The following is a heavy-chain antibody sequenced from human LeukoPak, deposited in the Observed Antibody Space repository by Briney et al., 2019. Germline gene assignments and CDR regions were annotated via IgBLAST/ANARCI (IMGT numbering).Heavy chain of an antibody. Sequence: GGSLRLSCAASGFTFSNYNMIWVRQAPGRGLECVSYISISGSTMHYADSVRGRFTISRDNAKKSLYLQMNSLRAEDTGVYYCARVWDGYSGEDYWGQGTLVTVSS. J-gene: IGHJ4*02. CDR1: GFTFSNYN. D-gene: IGHD5-18*01. CDR2: ISISGSTM. CDR3: ARVWDGYSGEDY. V-gene: IGHV3-48*01.